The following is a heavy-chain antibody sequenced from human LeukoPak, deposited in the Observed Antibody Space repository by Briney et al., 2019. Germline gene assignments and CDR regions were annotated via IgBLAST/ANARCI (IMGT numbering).Heavy chain of an antibody. CDR1: GFTFNSYA. CDR2: ISHEGSIE. J-gene: IGHJ5*02. Sequence: GGSLRRSCAASGFTFNSYAMHWVRQAPGKGLEWVAFISHEGSIEYSADSVKGRFTISRDNYKNTLYLQMNSLRAEDTAVYYCARDSNSSGRGWFDPWGQGALVTVSS. CDR3: ARDSNSSGRGWFDP. D-gene: IGHD6-19*01. V-gene: IGHV3-30-3*01.